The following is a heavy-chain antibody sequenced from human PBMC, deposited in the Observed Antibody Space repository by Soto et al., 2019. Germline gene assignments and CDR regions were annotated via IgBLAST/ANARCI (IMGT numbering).Heavy chain of an antibody. V-gene: IGHV1-18*01. Sequence: ASVKVSCKASGGTFSSYTISWVRQAPGQGLEWMGWISAYNGNTNYAQKLQGRVTMTTDTSTSTAYMELRSLRSDDTAVYYCARDQGYCSGGSCPDWFDPWGQGTLVTVSS. J-gene: IGHJ5*02. CDR1: GGTFSSYT. CDR3: ARDQGYCSGGSCPDWFDP. D-gene: IGHD2-15*01. CDR2: ISAYNGNT.